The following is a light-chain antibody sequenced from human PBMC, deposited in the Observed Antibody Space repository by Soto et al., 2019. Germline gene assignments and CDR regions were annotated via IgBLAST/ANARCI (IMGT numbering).Light chain of an antibody. V-gene: IGKV3-20*01. CDR3: QQYGSSYT. Sequence: EIVLTQSPGTLSLSPGERATLSCRASQSVSSSYLAWYQQKPGQAPRLLIYGASSRATGIPDRFSGSGSGTAFTLTISRLELADFAVDYCQQYGSSYTFGQGTKLEIK. CDR2: GAS. CDR1: QSVSSSY. J-gene: IGKJ2*01.